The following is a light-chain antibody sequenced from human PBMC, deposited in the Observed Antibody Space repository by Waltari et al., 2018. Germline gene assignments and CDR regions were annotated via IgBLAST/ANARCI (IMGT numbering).Light chain of an antibody. J-gene: IGLJ1*01. V-gene: IGLV2-8*01. CDR3: SSYAGSNNFV. CDR1: SSDVGGYNS. Sequence: QSALTQPPSASGCPGQSVTISCPGTSSDVGGYNSVSWYQQHPGKAPKLMIYEVSKRPSGVPDRFSGSKSGNTASLTVSGLQAEDEADYYCSSYAGSNNFVFGTGTKVTVL. CDR2: EVS.